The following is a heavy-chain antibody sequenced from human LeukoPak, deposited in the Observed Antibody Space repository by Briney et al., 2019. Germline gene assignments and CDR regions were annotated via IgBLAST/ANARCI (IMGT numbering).Heavy chain of an antibody. CDR3: AKAHSIAAAGTVDY. V-gene: IGHV3-23*01. CDR2: VSGSGGSK. D-gene: IGHD6-13*01. J-gene: IGHJ4*02. CDR1: GFTFSSYA. Sequence: GGSLRLPCAASGFTFSSYAIRWVRQAPGKGLEGVSAVSGSGGSKYYADSVKGRFTISRDNSKNTLYLQMNSLRAEDTAVYYCAKAHSIAAAGTVDYWGQGTLVTVSS.